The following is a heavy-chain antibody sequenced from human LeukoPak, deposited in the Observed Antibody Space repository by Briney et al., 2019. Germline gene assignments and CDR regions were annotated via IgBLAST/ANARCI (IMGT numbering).Heavy chain of an antibody. J-gene: IGHJ4*02. Sequence: HAGGSLRLSCAASGFTFSSYAMGWVRLAPGKGLEWVSLISGSGDNSYYADSVKGRFTISRDNSKNTLYLQMSSLRAEDTALYYCAKCLGDGTNYYFAHWGQGTLVTVS. CDR2: ISGSGDNS. D-gene: IGHD4/OR15-4a*01. CDR3: AKCLGDGTNYYFAH. V-gene: IGHV3-23*01. CDR1: GFTFSSYA.